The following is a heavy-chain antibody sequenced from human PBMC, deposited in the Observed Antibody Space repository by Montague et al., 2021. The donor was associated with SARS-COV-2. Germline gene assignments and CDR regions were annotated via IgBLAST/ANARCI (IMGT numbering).Heavy chain of an antibody. V-gene: IGHV6-1*01. D-gene: IGHD2-2*01. CDR2: KSYMSMWNN. CDR1: GDSVTMTIAS. J-gene: IGHJ4*02. Sequence: CAISGDSVTMTIASCTDRRRTRLSCIHTVSTKSYMSMWNNDYAESVKSRITIDPDTSKHQFSLHLNSVTPEDTAVYYCARIPVGSKYYFDFWGQGTLVTVAS. CDR3: ARIPVGSKYYFDF.